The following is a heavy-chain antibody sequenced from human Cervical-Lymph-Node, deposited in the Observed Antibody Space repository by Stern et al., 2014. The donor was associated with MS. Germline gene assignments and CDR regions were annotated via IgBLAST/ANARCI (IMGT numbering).Heavy chain of an antibody. V-gene: IGHV3-23*04. Sequence: VQLVESGGGLVQPGGSLRLSCAASGFTFSSYAMTWVRQTPGKGLYWVSSISDDGDKKYYADSVKGRSSISRDNSKNTLFLQINRLRAEDTAVYYCARYSNSPGHDAFDIWGQGAMVTVSS. CDR2: ISDDGDKK. D-gene: IGHD4-11*01. CDR3: ARYSNSPGHDAFDI. J-gene: IGHJ3*02. CDR1: GFTFSSYA.